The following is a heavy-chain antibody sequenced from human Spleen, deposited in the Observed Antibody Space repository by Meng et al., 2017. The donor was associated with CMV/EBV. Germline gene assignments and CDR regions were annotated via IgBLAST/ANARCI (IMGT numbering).Heavy chain of an antibody. CDR1: GGSISSSGYY. Sequence: TDAGGSISSSGYYWSWISQHPGKGLEWMGYIYYSGSTYYNPSLKSRVTISVDTSKNQFSLKLSSVTAADTAVYYCARERQLGRWFDPWGQGTLVTVSS. D-gene: IGHD6-6*01. V-gene: IGHV4-31*02. J-gene: IGHJ5*02. CDR3: ARERQLGRWFDP. CDR2: IYYSGST.